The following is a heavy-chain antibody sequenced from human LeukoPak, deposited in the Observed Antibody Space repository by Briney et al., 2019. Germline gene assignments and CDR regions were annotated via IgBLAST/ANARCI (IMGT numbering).Heavy chain of an antibody. D-gene: IGHD1-1*01. J-gene: IGHJ4*02. CDR1: GFIFSSYW. CDR2: IKQDGSQK. CDR3: ARDLRATTSPGSPQY. V-gene: IGHV3-7*01. Sequence: PGGSLRLSCAASGFIFSSYWMSWVRQAPGKGLEWVANIKQDGSQKYYVDFVKGRFTISRDNAKNSLYLQMNSLRAEDTAVYYCARDLRATTSPGSPQYWGQGTLVTVSS.